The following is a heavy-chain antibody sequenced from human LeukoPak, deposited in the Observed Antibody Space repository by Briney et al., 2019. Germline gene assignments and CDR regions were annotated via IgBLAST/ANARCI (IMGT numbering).Heavy chain of an antibody. CDR2: IYYSGST. CDR1: GGSISSYY. D-gene: IGHD3-10*01. V-gene: IGHV4-59*01. Sequence: VKPSETLSLTCTVSGGSISSYYWSWIRQPPGKGLEWIGYIYYSGSTNYNPSLKSRVTISVDTSKNQFSLKLSSVTAADTAMYYCARHGGLYYYYYMDVWGKGTTVTVSS. CDR3: ARHGGLYYYYYMDV. J-gene: IGHJ6*03.